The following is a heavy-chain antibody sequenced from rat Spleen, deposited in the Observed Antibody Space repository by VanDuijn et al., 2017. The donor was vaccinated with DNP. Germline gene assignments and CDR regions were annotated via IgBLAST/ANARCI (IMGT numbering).Heavy chain of an antibody. CDR1: GFTFNNYW. J-gene: IGHJ2*01. Sequence: EVQLVESGGDLVQPGRSLKVSCVASGFTFNNYWMTWTRQAPKKGLEWVASISTSGGITYYRDSVKGRFTIPRDNSKSTIDLQMDSLRSGYMATYYCARYSLIKRMLDYWGQGVTVTVSS. V-gene: IGHV5-25*01. CDR3: ARYSLIKRMLDY. CDR2: ISTSGGIT. D-gene: IGHD1-2*01.